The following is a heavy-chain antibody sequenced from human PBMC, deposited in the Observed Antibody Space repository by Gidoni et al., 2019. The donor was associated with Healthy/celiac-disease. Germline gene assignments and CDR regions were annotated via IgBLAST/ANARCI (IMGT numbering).Heavy chain of an antibody. CDR3: ARDPGYGDYPERFDY. Sequence: EVQLVESGGGLVQPGGSLRLSCAASGFTVSSYEMNWVRQAPGKGLEWVSYISSSGSTIYYADSVKGRFTISRDNAKNSLYLQMNSLRAEDTAVYYCARDPGYGDYPERFDYWGQGTLVTVSS. CDR2: ISSSGSTI. CDR1: GFTVSSYE. V-gene: IGHV3-48*03. D-gene: IGHD4-17*01. J-gene: IGHJ4*02.